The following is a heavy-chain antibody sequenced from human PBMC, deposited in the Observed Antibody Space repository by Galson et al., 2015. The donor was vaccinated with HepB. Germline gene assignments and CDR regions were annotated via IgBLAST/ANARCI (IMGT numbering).Heavy chain of an antibody. CDR3: ANLPYYYDNTGGYVDL. CDR2: ISWNSGRI. Sequence: SLRLSCAASGFNFNDYAMHWVRQAPGKDLEWVSGISWNSGRIGYADSVKGRFTISRDNAKNSLYLQMDSLRPEDTAFYYCANLPYYYDNTGGYVDLWGRGTLVTVSS. J-gene: IGHJ2*01. CDR1: GFNFNDYA. D-gene: IGHD3-22*01. V-gene: IGHV3-9*01.